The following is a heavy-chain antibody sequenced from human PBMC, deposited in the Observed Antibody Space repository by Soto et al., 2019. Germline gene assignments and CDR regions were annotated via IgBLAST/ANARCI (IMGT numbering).Heavy chain of an antibody. CDR1: GFTFSSYG. Sequence: QVQLVESGGGVVQPGRSLRLSCAASGFTFSSYGMHWVRQAPGKGLEWAAVISYDGSNKYYADSVKGRFTISRDNSKNTLYLQMNSLRAEDTAVYYCAKAWGSSGWSEFDYWGQGTLVTVSS. D-gene: IGHD6-19*01. V-gene: IGHV3-30*18. CDR2: ISYDGSNK. J-gene: IGHJ4*02. CDR3: AKAWGSSGWSEFDY.